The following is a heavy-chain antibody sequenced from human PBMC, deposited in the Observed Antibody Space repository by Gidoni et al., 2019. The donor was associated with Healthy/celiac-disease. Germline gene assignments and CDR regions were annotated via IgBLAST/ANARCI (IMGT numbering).Heavy chain of an antibody. CDR3: ARDFSCPDSSTSCSVKVPLLSLEPPFGY. CDR1: GFTFSSYS. V-gene: IGHV3-21*01. D-gene: IGHD2-2*01. Sequence: EVQLVESGGGLVKPGGSLRLSCAASGFTFSSYSMNWVRQAPGKGLEWVSSISSSSSYIYYADSVKGRFTISRDNAKNSLYLQMNSLRAEDTAVYYCARDFSCPDSSTSCSVKVPLLSLEPPFGYWGQGTLVTVSS. J-gene: IGHJ4*02. CDR2: ISSSSSYI.